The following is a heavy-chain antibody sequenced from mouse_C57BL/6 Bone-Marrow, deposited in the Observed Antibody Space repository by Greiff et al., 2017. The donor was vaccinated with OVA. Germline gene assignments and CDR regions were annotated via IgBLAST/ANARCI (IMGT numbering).Heavy chain of an antibody. V-gene: IGHV1-54*01. Sequence: QVQLQQSGAELVRPGTSVKVSCKASGYAFTNYLIEWVKQRPGQGLEWIGVINPGSGGTNYNEKFKGKATLTADKSSSTAYMQLSSLTSEDSAVYFCARGDDYGYFEVWGTGTTVTVSS. J-gene: IGHJ1*03. D-gene: IGHD2-3*01. CDR3: ARGDDYGYFEV. CDR2: INPGSGGT. CDR1: GYAFTNYL.